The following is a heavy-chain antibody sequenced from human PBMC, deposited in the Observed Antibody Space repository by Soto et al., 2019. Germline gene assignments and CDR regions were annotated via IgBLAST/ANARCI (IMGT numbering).Heavy chain of an antibody. V-gene: IGHV4-59*01. Sequence: QVQLQESGPGLVKPSETLSLTCTVSGGSFSSYYRTWIRQPPGKGLDWIGYIYYTGSTNYNPSLKSRVTMSVDTSKNQFSLTLSSVTAADTAMYYCAKSSGWYGGFFDYWGQGTLVTVSS. CDR3: AKSSGWYGGFFDY. D-gene: IGHD6-19*01. CDR2: IYYTGST. CDR1: GGSFSSYY. J-gene: IGHJ4*02.